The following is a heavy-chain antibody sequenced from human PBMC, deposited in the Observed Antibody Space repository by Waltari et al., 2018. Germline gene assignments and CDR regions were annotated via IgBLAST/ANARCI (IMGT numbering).Heavy chain of an antibody. J-gene: IGHJ4*02. V-gene: IGHV4-38-2*01. Sequence: QVQLQESGPGLVKPSETLSLTCAVSGYSISSGYYWGWIRQPPGKGLEWIGSIYHSGSTYYNPSLKSRVTISVDTSKNQFSLKLSSVTAADTAVYYCARGPLIAAAVYWGQGTLVTVSS. CDR1: GYSISSGYY. CDR3: ARGPLIAAAVY. CDR2: IYHSGST. D-gene: IGHD6-13*01.